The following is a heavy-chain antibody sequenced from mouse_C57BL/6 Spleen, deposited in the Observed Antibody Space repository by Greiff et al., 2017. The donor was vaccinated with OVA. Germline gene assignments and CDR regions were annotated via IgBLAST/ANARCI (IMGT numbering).Heavy chain of an antibody. CDR2: IWSDGST. D-gene: IGHD2-2*01. CDR3: ARQGDGYDTFAY. V-gene: IGHV2-6-1*01. CDR1: GFSLTSYG. Sequence: QVQLQQSGPGLVAPSQSLSITCTVSGFSLTSYGVHWVRQPPGKGLEWLGVIWSDGSTTYNSALKSRLSISKDNSKSQVFLKMNSLQTDDTAMYYCARQGDGYDTFAYWGQGTLVTVSA. J-gene: IGHJ3*01.